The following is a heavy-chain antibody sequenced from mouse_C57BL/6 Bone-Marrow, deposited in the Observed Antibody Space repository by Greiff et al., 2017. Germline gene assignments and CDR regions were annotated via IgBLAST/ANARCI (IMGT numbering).Heavy chain of an antibody. CDR1: GYTFTSYW. V-gene: IGHV1-52*01. J-gene: IGHJ4*01. Sequence: QVHVKQPGAELVRPGSSVKLSCKASGYTFTSYWMHWVKQRPIQGLEWIGNIDPSDSETHYNQKFKDKATLTVDKSSSTAYMQLSSLTSEDSAVYYCALWGYAMDYWGQGTSVTVSS. CDR3: ALWGYAMDY. D-gene: IGHD1-1*02. CDR2: IDPSDSET.